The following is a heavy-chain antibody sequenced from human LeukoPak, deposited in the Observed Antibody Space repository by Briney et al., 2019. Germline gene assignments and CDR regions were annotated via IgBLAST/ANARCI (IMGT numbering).Heavy chain of an antibody. D-gene: IGHD1-1*01. CDR2: IYYTGST. CDR3: TIVEVHGQSYY. CDR1: GGSISSYY. V-gene: IGHV4-59*01. J-gene: IGHJ4*02. Sequence: SETLSLTCTVSGGSISSYYWSWIPQPPGKGLDWIGYIYYTGSTKYNPSLNSRVTISVDTSKNQFSLELRSVTAADTAVYYCTIVEVHGQSYYWGQGTLVTVSS.